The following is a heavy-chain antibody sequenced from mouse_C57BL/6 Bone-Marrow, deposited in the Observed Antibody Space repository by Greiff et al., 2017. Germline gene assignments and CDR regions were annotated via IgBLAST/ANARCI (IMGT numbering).Heavy chain of an antibody. CDR3: ASRGGFAY. Sequence: QVQLKQSGAELARPGASVKLSCKASGYTFTSYGISWVKQRTGQGLEWIGEIYPRSGNTYYNEKFKGKATLTADKSSSTAYMELRSLTSEDSAVYFCASRGGFAYWGQGTLVTVSA. J-gene: IGHJ3*01. CDR2: IYPRSGNT. D-gene: IGHD3-3*01. V-gene: IGHV1-81*01. CDR1: GYTFTSYG.